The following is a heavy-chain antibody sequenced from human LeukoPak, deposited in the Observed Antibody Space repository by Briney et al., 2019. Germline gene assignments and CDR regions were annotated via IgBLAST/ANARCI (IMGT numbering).Heavy chain of an antibody. CDR3: ARDPYNGYDAFDI. D-gene: IGHD5-12*01. CDR2: IHHSGST. J-gene: IGHJ3*02. V-gene: IGHV4-38-2*02. Sequence: SETLSLTCTVSGYSISSGYYWGWIRQPPGKGLEWIGSIHHSGSTYYNPSLNSRVTISVDTSKNQFSLKLSSVTAADTAVYYCARDPYNGYDAFDIWGQGTMVTVSS. CDR1: GYSISSGYY.